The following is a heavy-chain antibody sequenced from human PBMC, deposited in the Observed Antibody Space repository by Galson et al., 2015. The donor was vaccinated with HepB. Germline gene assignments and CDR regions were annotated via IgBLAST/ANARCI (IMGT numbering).Heavy chain of an antibody. D-gene: IGHD3-3*01. Sequence: SVKVSCKASGYTFTSYAMHWVRQAPGQRLEWMGWINAGNGNTKYSQKFQGRVTITRDTSAGTAYMELSSLRSEDTAVYYCARSGYYPYYYYYMDVWGKGTTVTVSS. V-gene: IGHV1-3*01. J-gene: IGHJ6*03. CDR3: ARSGYYPYYYYYMDV. CDR2: INAGNGNT. CDR1: GYTFTSYA.